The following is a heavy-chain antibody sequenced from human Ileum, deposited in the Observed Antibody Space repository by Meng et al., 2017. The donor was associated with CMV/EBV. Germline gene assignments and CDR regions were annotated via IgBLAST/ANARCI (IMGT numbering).Heavy chain of an antibody. Sequence: GSLRLSCTVSGGSICSSSYYWGWIRQPPGKGLEWIGSIYYSGSTYYNPSLKSRVTISVDTSKNQFSLKLSSVTAADTAVYYCARDFGRTGAPFDYWGQGTLVTVSS. V-gene: IGHV4-39*07. CDR1: GGSICSSSYY. J-gene: IGHJ4*02. D-gene: IGHD1-26*01. CDR2: IYYSGST. CDR3: ARDFGRTGAPFDY.